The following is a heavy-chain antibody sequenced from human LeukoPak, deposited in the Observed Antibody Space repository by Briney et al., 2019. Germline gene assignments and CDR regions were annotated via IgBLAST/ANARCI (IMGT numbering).Heavy chain of an antibody. D-gene: IGHD1-7*01. CDR2: LTGNGDTK. V-gene: IGHV3-23*01. CDR1: GFTFNKCA. Sequence: GGSLRLSCAASGFTFNKCAMSWVRQAPGKGLEWVSGLTGNGDTKYYAGSVKGRFTISRDNSKSTLYLQLNSLRAEDTAVYYCAKFTGTTIYYGMGVWGRGTTVTVSS. CDR3: AKFTGTTIYYGMGV. J-gene: IGHJ6*02.